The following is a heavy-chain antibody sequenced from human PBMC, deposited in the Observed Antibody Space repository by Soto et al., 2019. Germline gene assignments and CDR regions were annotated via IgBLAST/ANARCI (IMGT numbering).Heavy chain of an antibody. V-gene: IGHV1-18*01. CDR3: ARGVGSGSYYNQYNWFDP. D-gene: IGHD3-10*01. CDR2: IHVYNGNT. Sequence: SVQLYRTSSRHICTNCRFSWVRQPHGKKLVRMGWIHVYNGNTNYEQKVQGRVHMTTDTSTSTAYMELRSLRSDDTAVYSCARGVGSGSYYNQYNWFDPWGQGTLVTVSS. J-gene: IGHJ5*02. CDR1: RHICTNCR.